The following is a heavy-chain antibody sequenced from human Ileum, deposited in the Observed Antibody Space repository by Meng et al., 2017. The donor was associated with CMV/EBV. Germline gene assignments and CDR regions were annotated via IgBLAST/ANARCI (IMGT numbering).Heavy chain of an antibody. CDR3: AHTYCGGGSCYGFNY. V-gene: IGHV2-5*02. CDR2: IYWDDDK. J-gene: IGHJ4*02. CDR1: GFSLSAIGVG. D-gene: IGHD2-15*01. Sequence: GFSLSAIGVGVGWIRQPPGKALEWLALIYWDDDKRYSPSLHSRLTITKDTSKNQVVLTMTNMDPVDTATYYCAHTYCGGGSCYGFNYWGQGTPVTVSS.